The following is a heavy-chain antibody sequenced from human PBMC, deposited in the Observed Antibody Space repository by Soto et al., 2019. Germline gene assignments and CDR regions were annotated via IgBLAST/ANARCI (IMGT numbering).Heavy chain of an antibody. CDR1: GGTFSSYA. CDR3: MGIAAAGPDAFDI. J-gene: IGHJ3*02. D-gene: IGHD6-13*01. V-gene: IGHV1-69*13. Sequence: GASVKVSCKGSGGTFSSYAISWVRQAPGQGLEWMGGIIPIFGTANYAQKFQGRVTITADESTSTAYMELSSLRSEDTAVYYCMGIAAAGPDAFDIWGQGTMVTVSS. CDR2: IIPIFGTA.